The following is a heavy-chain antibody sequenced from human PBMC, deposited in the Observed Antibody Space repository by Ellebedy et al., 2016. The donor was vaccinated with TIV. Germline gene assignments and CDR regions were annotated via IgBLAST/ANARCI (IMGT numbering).Heavy chain of an antibody. CDR1: GFTFRDYS. V-gene: IGHV3-30*04. CDR2: ISYDGTKE. D-gene: IGHD1-26*01. Sequence: GGSLRLXXAASGFTFRDYSLHWVRQAPGKGLEWVAGISYDGTKEFYADSVKGRFSISRDNSKSTVDLEMNSLRSEDTGVYYCAKDQRWEKPHFLDYWGQGSLVTVSP. J-gene: IGHJ4*02. CDR3: AKDQRWEKPHFLDY.